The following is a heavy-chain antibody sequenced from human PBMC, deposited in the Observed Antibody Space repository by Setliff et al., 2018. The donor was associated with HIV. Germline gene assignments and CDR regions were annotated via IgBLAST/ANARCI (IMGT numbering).Heavy chain of an antibody. CDR3: AKEYHTEATGRRLANYFDY. J-gene: IGHJ4*02. V-gene: IGHV1-46*01. Sequence: ASVKVSCKASGGTFSSYAISWVRQAPGQGLEYIGIINPSDETTAYVERFQGRVSMTSDTSTSTVYMEMSNLRSEDTAIYYCAKEYHTEATGRRLANYFDYWGQGTLVTVSS. CDR2: INPSDETT. D-gene: IGHD6-13*01. CDR1: GGTFSSYA.